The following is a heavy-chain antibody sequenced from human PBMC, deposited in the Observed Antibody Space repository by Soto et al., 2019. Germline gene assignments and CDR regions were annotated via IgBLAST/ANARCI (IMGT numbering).Heavy chain of an antibody. CDR3: AKVRADYYDSSGPIDY. Sequence: EVQLLESGGGLVQPGGSLRLSCAASGFTFSSYVMSWVRQAPGKGLEWVSAISGSGGSTYYGDSVKGRFTISRDNSKNTLYLQMNSLRAEDTVVYYCAKVRADYYDSSGPIDYWGQGTLVTVSS. D-gene: IGHD3-22*01. V-gene: IGHV3-23*01. CDR1: GFTFSSYV. J-gene: IGHJ4*02. CDR2: ISGSGGST.